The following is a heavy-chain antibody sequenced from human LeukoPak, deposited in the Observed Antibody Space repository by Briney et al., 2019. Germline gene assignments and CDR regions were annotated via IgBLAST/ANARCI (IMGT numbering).Heavy chain of an antibody. Sequence: PGGSLRLSCAASGSTFSSYSMNWVHQAPGKGLEWVSSISSSSDHIAYADSVKGRFTISRDNAKNALYLQVNSLRAEDTAVYYCASLNGNLFDYWGQGTLVTVSS. CDR3: ASLNGNLFDY. CDR1: GSTFSSYS. CDR2: ISSSSDHI. V-gene: IGHV3-21*01. J-gene: IGHJ4*02. D-gene: IGHD4-23*01.